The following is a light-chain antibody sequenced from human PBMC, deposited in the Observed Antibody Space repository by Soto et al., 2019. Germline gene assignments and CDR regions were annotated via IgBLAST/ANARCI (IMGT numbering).Light chain of an antibody. V-gene: IGLV1-40*01. J-gene: IGLJ2*01. Sequence: QSVLTQPPSVSGAPGQRVTISCTGSTSNIGLGYDVHWYQQLPGTAPKLLIYSNVNRPSGVPDRFSGSKSGTSASLAITGLQAEDEADYYCQSYDRSLSGHVVFGGGTKVTVL. CDR3: QSYDRSLSGHVV. CDR1: TSNIGLGYD. CDR2: SNV.